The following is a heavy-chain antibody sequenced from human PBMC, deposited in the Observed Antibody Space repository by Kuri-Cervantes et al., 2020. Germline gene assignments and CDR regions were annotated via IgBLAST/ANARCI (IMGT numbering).Heavy chain of an antibody. J-gene: IGHJ3*02. D-gene: IGHD2-15*01. CDR3: AREVDYSDAFDI. V-gene: IGHV4-30-4*08. CDR1: GGSVSSGSYY. Sequence: LRLSCTVSGGSVSSGSYYWSWIRQPPGKGLEWIGYIYYSGSTYYNPSLKSRVTIPVDTSKNQFSLKLSSVTAADTAVYYCAREVDYSDAFDIWGQGTMVTVSS. CDR2: IYYSGST.